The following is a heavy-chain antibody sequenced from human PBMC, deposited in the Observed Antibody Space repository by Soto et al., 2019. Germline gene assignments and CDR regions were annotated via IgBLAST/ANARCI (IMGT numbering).Heavy chain of an antibody. V-gene: IGHV3-13*05. CDR1: GFTFRNYD. J-gene: IGHJ6*02. Sequence: EVQLVESGGGLVQPGGSLRLSCEASGFTFRNYDMHWVRQGTGKGLEWVSGISAAGYPDYADSVECRFSIAREHAHNSFFLQMNSLRVGDTAVYYCARTHRDLDGLDVWGQGNTVIVSS. CDR3: ARTHRDLDGLDV. CDR2: ISAAGYP.